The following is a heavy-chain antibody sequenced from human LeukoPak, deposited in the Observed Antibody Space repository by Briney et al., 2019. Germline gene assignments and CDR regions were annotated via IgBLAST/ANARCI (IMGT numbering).Heavy chain of an antibody. CDR2: ISGSGGST. J-gene: IGHJ4*02. D-gene: IGHD2-8*01. Sequence: GGYLRLYCAASGFTFSSYAMSWVRQAPGKGLEWVSAISGSGGSTYYADSVKGRLTISRDNSKNTLYLQMNSLRAEDTAVYYCAKDLAHCTNGVCSFGFDYWGQGTLVTVSS. CDR1: GFTFSSYA. CDR3: AKDLAHCTNGVCSFGFDY. V-gene: IGHV3-23*01.